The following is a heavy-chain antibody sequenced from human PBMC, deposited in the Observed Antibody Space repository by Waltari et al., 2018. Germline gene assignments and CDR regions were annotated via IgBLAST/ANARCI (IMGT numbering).Heavy chain of an antibody. J-gene: IGHJ4*02. CDR2: IWYDGSNK. Sequence: QVQLVESGGGVVQPGRSLRLSCAASGFTFSSYGMHWVGQAPGKGLEWVAVIWYDGSNKYYADSVKGRFTISRDNSKNTLYLQMNSLRAEDTAMYYCAKSGLRYCSGGSCRPQADWGQGTLVTVSS. D-gene: IGHD2-15*01. V-gene: IGHV3-30*18. CDR1: GFTFSSYG. CDR3: AKSGLRYCSGGSCRPQAD.